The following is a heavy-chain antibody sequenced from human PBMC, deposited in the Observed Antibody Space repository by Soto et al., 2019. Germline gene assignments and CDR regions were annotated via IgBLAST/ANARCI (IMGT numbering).Heavy chain of an antibody. V-gene: IGHV3-48*02. Sequence: EVQLVESGGGLIQPGGSLRLSCAASGFIFNSYRMNWVRQAPGKGLEWVSYISGSSQTIFYADSVRGRFTISRDNANNSTYLQMVSLRDEDTAVYYCARTLSWRRGPFDSWGQGTLVTVSP. CDR1: GFIFNSYR. D-gene: IGHD2-15*01. CDR2: ISGSSQTI. CDR3: ARTLSWRRGPFDS. J-gene: IGHJ4*02.